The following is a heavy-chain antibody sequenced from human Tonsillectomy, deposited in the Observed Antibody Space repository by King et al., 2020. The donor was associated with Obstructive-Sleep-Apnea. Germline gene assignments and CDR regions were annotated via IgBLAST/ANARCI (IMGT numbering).Heavy chain of an antibody. CDR3: ANVGGVTTLNDY. V-gene: IGHV3-30*02. CDR1: GFTFSSYG. CDR2: IRYDGSNK. J-gene: IGHJ4*02. Sequence: VQLVESGGGVVQPGRSLRLSCAASGFTFSSYGMHWVRQAPGKGLEWVAFIRYDGSNKYYADSVKGRFTISRDNSKNTVYREMNSLRAEDKAVYYCANVGGVTTLNDYWGQGTLVTVSS. D-gene: IGHD4-11*01.